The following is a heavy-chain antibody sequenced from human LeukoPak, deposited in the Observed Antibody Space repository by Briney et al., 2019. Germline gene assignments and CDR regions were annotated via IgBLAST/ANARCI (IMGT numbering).Heavy chain of an antibody. CDR2: ISSSGST. CDR3: ARGATYSSGWYEYVQH. V-gene: IGHV4-59*11. Sequence: WDPLTLPCTLSGPFKSGRYSSWPRQPPEKGLQWITYISSSGSTNCNPSLKSRLTMPVDTPKNQFSLRLNSVTAADTAVYYCARGATYSSGWYEYVQHWGQGTLVTVSS. CDR1: GPFKSGRY. D-gene: IGHD6-13*01. J-gene: IGHJ1*01.